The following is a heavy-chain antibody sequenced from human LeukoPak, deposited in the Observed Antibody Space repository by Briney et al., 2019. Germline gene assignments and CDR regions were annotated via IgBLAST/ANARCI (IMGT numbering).Heavy chain of an antibody. CDR1: GGSFSGYY. Sequence: SEALSLTCAVYGGSFSGYYWSWIRQPPGKGLEWIGEINHSGSTNYNPSLKSRVTISVDTSKNQFSLKLSSVTAADTAVYYCARDHYYDSSGYFDYWGQGTLVTVSS. V-gene: IGHV4-34*01. J-gene: IGHJ4*02. D-gene: IGHD3-22*01. CDR2: INHSGST. CDR3: ARDHYYDSSGYFDY.